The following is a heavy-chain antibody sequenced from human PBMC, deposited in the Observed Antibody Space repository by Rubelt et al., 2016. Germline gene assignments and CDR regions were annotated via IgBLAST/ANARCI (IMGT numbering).Heavy chain of an antibody. V-gene: IGHV4-34*01. D-gene: IGHD5-12*01. Sequence: QVHLQQWGAGLLKPSETLSLTCAVYGGSFSDYYWSWIRQPPGKGLEWIGEISPSGSTDYNPSLKSRITISVDTSKNQFSLKLSAVTAADTAVYDCARYTYSGYSGRFDPWGQGTLVTVSS. CDR3: ARYTYSGYSGRFDP. CDR2: ISPSGST. J-gene: IGHJ5*02. CDR1: GGSFSDYY.